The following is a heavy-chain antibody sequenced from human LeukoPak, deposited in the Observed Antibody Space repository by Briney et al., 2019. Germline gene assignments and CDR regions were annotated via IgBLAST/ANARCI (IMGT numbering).Heavy chain of an antibody. V-gene: IGHV3-30*18. CDR3: AKPYSSGWYGDFQH. CDR2: ISSDGSDK. D-gene: IGHD6-19*01. J-gene: IGHJ1*01. CDR1: GFTFSSYG. Sequence: GGSLRLSCAASGFTFSSYGMHWVRQAPGKGLEWVALISSDGSDKYYADSVKGRFTISRDNSKNTLYLQMNSLRAEDPSVYYCAKPYSSGWYGDFQHWGQGTLVTVSS.